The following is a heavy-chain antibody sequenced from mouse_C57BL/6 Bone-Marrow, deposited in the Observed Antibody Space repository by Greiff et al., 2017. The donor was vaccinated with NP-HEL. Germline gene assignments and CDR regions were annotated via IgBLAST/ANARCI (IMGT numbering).Heavy chain of an antibody. Sequence: VKLMESGPGLVAPSQSLSITCTVSGFSLTSYAISWVRQPPGKGLEWLGVIWTGGGTNYNYALKSRLSISKDNSKSQVFLKMNSLQTDDTARYYCARINYGSSYWYFDVWGTGTTVTVSS. CDR2: IWTGGGT. D-gene: IGHD1-1*01. J-gene: IGHJ1*03. CDR1: GFSLTSYA. V-gene: IGHV2-9-1*01. CDR3: ARINYGSSYWYFDV.